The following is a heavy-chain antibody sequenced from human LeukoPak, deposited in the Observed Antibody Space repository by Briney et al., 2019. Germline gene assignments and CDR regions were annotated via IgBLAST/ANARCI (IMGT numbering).Heavy chain of an antibody. D-gene: IGHD3-22*01. CDR2: ISYDGSNK. Sequence: GGSLRLSCAASGFTFSSYGMHWVRQAPGKGLEWVAVISYDGSNKYYADSVKGRFSISRDDSKSTLYLQMNSLRAEDTAIYYCANPFYYDSSGTTEYFQQWGQGTLVTVPS. J-gene: IGHJ1*01. CDR3: ANPFYYDSSGTTEYFQQ. CDR1: GFTFSSYG. V-gene: IGHV3-30*18.